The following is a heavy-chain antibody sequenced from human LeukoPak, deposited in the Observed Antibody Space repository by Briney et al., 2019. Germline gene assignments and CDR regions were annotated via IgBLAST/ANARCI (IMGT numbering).Heavy chain of an antibody. CDR3: ARGVNWIDP. J-gene: IGHJ5*02. Sequence: SETLSLTCTVSGGSISSYYWSWIRQPPGKGLEWIGYISYSGITNYNPSLKSRVTISIDTSKNQFSLKLSSVTAADTAMYYCARGVNWIDPWGQGTLVTVSS. D-gene: IGHD3-16*01. CDR2: ISYSGIT. V-gene: IGHV4-59*01. CDR1: GGSISSYY.